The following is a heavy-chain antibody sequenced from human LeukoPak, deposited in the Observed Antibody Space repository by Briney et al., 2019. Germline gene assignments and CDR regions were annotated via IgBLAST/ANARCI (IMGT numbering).Heavy chain of an antibody. J-gene: IGHJ6*02. V-gene: IGHV3-7*04. Sequence: DSVRGRFTMSRDNAKKSMYLQMNSLRAEDTAIYYCARGDSPYGMDVWGPGTTVTVSS. CDR3: ARGDSPYGMDV.